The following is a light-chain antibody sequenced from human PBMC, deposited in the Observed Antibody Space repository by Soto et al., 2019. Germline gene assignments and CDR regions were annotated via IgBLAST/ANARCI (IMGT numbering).Light chain of an antibody. J-gene: IGKJ1*01. CDR3: QQYNAYART. CDR2: DAS. CDR1: QSIISG. V-gene: IGKV1-5*01. Sequence: DIQMTQSPSTLSASVGDRVTITCRASQSIISGLAWYQQKPGKAPKLLIYDASSLQTGVPSRFSGSRSGAEFTHTISSLQPDDFATYYCQQYNAYARTFCQGTKVEI.